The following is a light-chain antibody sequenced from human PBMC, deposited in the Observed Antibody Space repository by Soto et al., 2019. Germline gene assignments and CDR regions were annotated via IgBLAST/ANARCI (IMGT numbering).Light chain of an antibody. V-gene: IGLV1-40*01. Sequence: QSVLTQTPSVSGAPGQRVTISCTGSSSDIGAGYDVHWYQQFPGTAPKLLIYGNNNRPSGVPDRFSGSKSGTSASLAITGLQAEDEAYYYCSSYTSSSTLLYVFGTGTKVTVL. J-gene: IGLJ1*01. CDR1: SSDIGAGYD. CDR2: GNN. CDR3: SSYTSSSTLLYV.